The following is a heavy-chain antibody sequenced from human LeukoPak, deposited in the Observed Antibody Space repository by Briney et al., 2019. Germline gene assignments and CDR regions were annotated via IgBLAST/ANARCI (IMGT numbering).Heavy chain of an antibody. CDR3: ASSIGTSTHYYYYYGMDV. CDR1: GFTFSSYG. CDR2: IWYDGSNK. J-gene: IGHJ6*02. D-gene: IGHD2-2*01. V-gene: IGHV3-33*01. Sequence: GGSLRLSCAASGFTFSSYGMHWVRQAPGKGLEWVAVIWYDGSNKYYADSVKGRFTISRDNSKNTLYLQMNSLRAEGTAVYYCASSIGTSTHYYYYYGMDVWGQGTTVTVSS.